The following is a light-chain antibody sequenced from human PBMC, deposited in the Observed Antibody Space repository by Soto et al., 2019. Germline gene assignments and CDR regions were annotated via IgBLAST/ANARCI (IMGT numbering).Light chain of an antibody. CDR3: QQYNSYPRT. V-gene: IGKV1-5*01. Sequence: DIQMTQSPSSLSASVGDRVTITCRASQSISSYLNWYQQKPGKAPKLLIYDASSLESGVPSRFSGSGSGTEFTLTISSLQPDDFATYYCQQYNSYPRTFGQGTKVDI. J-gene: IGKJ1*01. CDR1: QSISSY. CDR2: DAS.